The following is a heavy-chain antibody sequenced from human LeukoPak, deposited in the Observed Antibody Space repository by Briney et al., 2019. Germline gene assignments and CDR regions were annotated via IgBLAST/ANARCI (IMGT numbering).Heavy chain of an antibody. J-gene: IGHJ4*02. V-gene: IGHV4-59*08. CDR2: IYYSGST. CDR1: GGSISSYY. CDR3: ARGVQAQDFDY. Sequence: PSETLSLTCTVSGGSISSYYWSWIRQPPGKGLEWIGYIYYSGSTNYNPSLKSRVTISVDTSKNQFSLKLSSVTAADTAVYYCARGVQAQDFDYWGQGTLVTVSS.